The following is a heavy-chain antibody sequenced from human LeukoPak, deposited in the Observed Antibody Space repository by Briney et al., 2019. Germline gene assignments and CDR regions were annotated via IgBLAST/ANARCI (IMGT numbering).Heavy chain of an antibody. CDR3: ARHYYGSA. J-gene: IGHJ5*02. V-gene: IGHV1-69*13. CDR2: IIPIFGIP. Sequence: ASVKVSCKASGGTFRTFAISWVRQAPGQGLEWMGGIIPIFGIPDSAQKFQGRLTITADESTTTAYMELSRLRSDDTAVYYCARHYYGSAWGQGTLVTVSS. CDR1: GGTFRTFA. D-gene: IGHD3-10*01.